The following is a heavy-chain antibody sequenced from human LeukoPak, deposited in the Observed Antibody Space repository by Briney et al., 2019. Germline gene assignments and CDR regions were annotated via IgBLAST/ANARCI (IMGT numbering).Heavy chain of an antibody. CDR3: AKGPRYFDLYYYRDV. Sequence: GGSLRLSCAASGFTFSSYSMNWVRQAPGKGLEWVSYISSSSSTIYYADSVKGRFTISRDNAKNSLYLQMNSLRAEDTAVYYCAKGPRYFDLYYYRDVWGKGTTVTISS. CDR2: ISSSSSTI. D-gene: IGHD3-9*01. CDR1: GFTFSSYS. J-gene: IGHJ6*03. V-gene: IGHV3-48*01.